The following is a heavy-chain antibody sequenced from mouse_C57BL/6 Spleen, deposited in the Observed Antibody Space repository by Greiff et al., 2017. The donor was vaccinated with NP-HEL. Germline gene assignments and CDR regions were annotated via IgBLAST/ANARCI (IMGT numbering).Heavy chain of an antibody. D-gene: IGHD1-3*01. V-gene: IGHV1-82*01. CDR3: ARVYDYVAMDY. J-gene: IGHJ4*01. CDR1: GYAFSSSW. Sequence: QVQLKESGPELVKPGASVKISCKASGYAFSSSWMNWVKQRPGKGLEWIGRIYPGDGDTNYNGKFKGKATLTADKSSSTAYMQLSSRTSEDSAVYFCARVYDYVAMDYWGQGTSVTVSS. CDR2: IYPGDGDT.